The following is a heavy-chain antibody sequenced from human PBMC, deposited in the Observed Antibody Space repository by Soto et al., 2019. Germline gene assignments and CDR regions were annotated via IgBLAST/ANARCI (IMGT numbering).Heavy chain of an antibody. J-gene: IGHJ4*02. Sequence: HPGGSLRLSCASSGFTFNHYAMSWVRQAPGKGLEWVSIIIANGGTFYADSVKGRFTISRDNSKNTVYLQMSSLRVEDTAIYYCAKDYTVAADPSSVILFDYWGQGARGTVSS. CDR2: IIANGGT. CDR1: GFTFNHYA. D-gene: IGHD2-15*01. V-gene: IGHV3-23*01. CDR3: AKDYTVAADPSSVILFDY.